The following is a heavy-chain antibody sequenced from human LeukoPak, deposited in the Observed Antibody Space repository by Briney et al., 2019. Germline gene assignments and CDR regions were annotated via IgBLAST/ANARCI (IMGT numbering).Heavy chain of an antibody. D-gene: IGHD4-23*01. V-gene: IGHV3-11*01. J-gene: IGHJ4*02. CDR2: ISSSGSTI. Sequence: GGSLRLSCAASGFTFRDYYMSWIRQAPGKGLEWVSYISSSGSTIYYADSVKGRFTISRDNAKNSLYLQMNSLRAEDTAVYYCARETTVVTSTSEYWGQGTLVSVSS. CDR3: ARETTVVTSTSEY. CDR1: GFTFRDYY.